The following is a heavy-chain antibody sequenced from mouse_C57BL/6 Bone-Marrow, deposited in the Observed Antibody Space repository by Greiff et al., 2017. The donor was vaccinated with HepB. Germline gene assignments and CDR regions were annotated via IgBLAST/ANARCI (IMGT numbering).Heavy chain of an antibody. CDR1: GYSITSGYY. CDR3: ASLLYYAMDY. D-gene: IGHD1-1*01. CDR2: ISYDGSN. V-gene: IGHV3-6*01. J-gene: IGHJ4*01. Sequence: EVKVEESGPGLVKPSQSLSLTCSVTGYSITSGYYWNWIRQFPGNKLEWMGYISYDGSNNYNPSLKNRISITRDTSKNQFFLKLNSVTTEDTATYYCASLLYYAMDYWGQGTSVTVSS.